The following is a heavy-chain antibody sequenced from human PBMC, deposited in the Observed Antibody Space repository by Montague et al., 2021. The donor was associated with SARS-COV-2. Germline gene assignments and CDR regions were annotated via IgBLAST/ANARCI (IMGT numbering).Heavy chain of an antibody. CDR1: GGSVSSRSHF. CDR3: TRVVVVVPASPAPTLVDP. CDR2: IYATGSA. Sequence: TLSLTCTVSGGSVSSRSHFWSWIRQPAGKGLEWIGHIYATGSAKYNPSLESRVTISVDTSNNQFSLRLNSVTAADTAVYYCTRVVVVVPASPAPTLVDPWGQGILVTVSS. V-gene: IGHV4-61*09. J-gene: IGHJ5*02. D-gene: IGHD2-15*01.